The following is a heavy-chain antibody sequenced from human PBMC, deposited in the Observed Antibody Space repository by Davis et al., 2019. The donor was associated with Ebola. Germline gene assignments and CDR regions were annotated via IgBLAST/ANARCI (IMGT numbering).Heavy chain of an antibody. J-gene: IGHJ4*02. CDR3: ARAFDGYEKADYFDY. CDR2: IIPIFGTA. Sequence: SVKVSCKASGGTFSSYAISWVRQAPGQGLEWMGGIIPIFGTANYAQKFQGRVTITADESTSTAYMELSSLRSEDTAVYYCARAFDGYEKADYFDYWGQGTLVTVSS. V-gene: IGHV1-69*13. CDR1: GGTFSSYA. D-gene: IGHD5-12*01.